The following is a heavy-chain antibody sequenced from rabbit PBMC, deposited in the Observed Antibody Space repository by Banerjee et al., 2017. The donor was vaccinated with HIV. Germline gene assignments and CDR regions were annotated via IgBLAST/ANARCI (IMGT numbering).Heavy chain of an antibody. CDR2: IYGGSSSNT. Sequence: QSLEESGGDLVKPGASLTLTCTASGFSFSSSYYIYWVRQAPGKGLEWIGCIYGGSSSNTYYASWAKGRFTISKTSSTTVTLQMTSLTAADTATYFCARYHAYDYAAYAFNLWGPGTLVTVS. D-gene: IGHD6-1*01. J-gene: IGHJ4*01. CDR1: GFSFSSSYY. CDR3: ARYHAYDYAAYAFNL. V-gene: IGHV1S40*01.